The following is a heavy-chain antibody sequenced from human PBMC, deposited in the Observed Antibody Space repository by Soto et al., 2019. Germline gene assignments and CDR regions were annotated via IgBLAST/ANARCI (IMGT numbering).Heavy chain of an antibody. CDR1: GGSISSYY. Sequence: SETLSLTCTVSGGSISSYYWSWIRQPPGKGLEWIGYIYYSGSTNYNPSLKSRVTISVDTSKNQFSLKLSSVTAADTAVYYCARLNDWYASQIDYWGQGTLVTVSS. J-gene: IGHJ4*02. CDR2: IYYSGST. V-gene: IGHV4-59*08. D-gene: IGHD1-1*01. CDR3: ARLNDWYASQIDY.